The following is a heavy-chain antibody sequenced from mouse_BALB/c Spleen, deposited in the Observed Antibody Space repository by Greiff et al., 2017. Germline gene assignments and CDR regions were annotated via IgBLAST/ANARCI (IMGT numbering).Heavy chain of an antibody. J-gene: IGHJ4*01. Sequence: VQRVESGAELVKPGASVKLSCKASGYTFTSYYMYWVKQRPGQGLEWIGEINPSNGGTNFNEKFKSKATLTVDKSSSTAYMQLSSLTSEDSAVYYCTRSGNYLYAMDYWGQGTSVTVSS. CDR1: GYTFTSYY. CDR2: INPSNGGT. V-gene: IGHV1S81*02. CDR3: TRSGNYLYAMDY. D-gene: IGHD2-1*01.